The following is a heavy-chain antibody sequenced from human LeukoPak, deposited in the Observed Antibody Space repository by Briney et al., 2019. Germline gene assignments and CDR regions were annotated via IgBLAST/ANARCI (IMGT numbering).Heavy chain of an antibody. D-gene: IGHD3-10*01. Sequence: SETLSLTCTVSGGSISTSNYYWGWIRQPPGKGPEWIGNIFYSGSTYYNASLKSRVTISVDTSKNQFSLKLSSVTAADTAVYYCARQTGSGLFSLPGGQGTLVTVSS. CDR3: ARQTGSGLFSLP. CDR2: IFYSGST. J-gene: IGHJ4*02. V-gene: IGHV4-39*01. CDR1: GGSISTSNYY.